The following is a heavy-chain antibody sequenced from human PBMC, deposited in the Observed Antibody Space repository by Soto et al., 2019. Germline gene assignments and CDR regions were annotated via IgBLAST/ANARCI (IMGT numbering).Heavy chain of an antibody. CDR2: IYRSGST. CDR3: ARVRGSWDYNYFDY. V-gene: IGHV4-38-2*01. Sequence: PSETLSLTCAVSGYSISSGYYWGWIRQPPGKGLEWIGSIYRSGSTYYNPSLKSPVTISVDTSKNQFSLKLSSVTAADTAVYYCARVRGSWDYNYFDYWGQGTLVTVSS. J-gene: IGHJ4*02. CDR1: GYSISSGYY. D-gene: IGHD2-15*01.